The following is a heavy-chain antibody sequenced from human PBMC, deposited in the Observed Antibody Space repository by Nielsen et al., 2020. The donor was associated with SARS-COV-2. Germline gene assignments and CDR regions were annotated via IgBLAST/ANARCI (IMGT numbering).Heavy chain of an antibody. D-gene: IGHD4-17*01. CDR1: GFTFSSYA. CDR3: ARAEVSYDYGESSDI. CDR2: ISYDGSNK. V-gene: IGHV3-30-3*01. Sequence: SCAASGFTFSSYASPWVRQAPGKGLEWVAVISYDGSNKYYADSVKGRFTISRDNSKNTLYLQMNSLRAAHRAVYYCARAEVSYDYGESSDILGQGTMVTVSS. J-gene: IGHJ3*02.